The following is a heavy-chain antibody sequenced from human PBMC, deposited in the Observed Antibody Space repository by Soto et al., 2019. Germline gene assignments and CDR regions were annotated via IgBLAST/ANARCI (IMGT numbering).Heavy chain of an antibody. CDR2: IDGPGETT. V-gene: IGHV3-23*01. J-gene: IGHJ4*02. Sequence: PGGSVRLSCAASGFAFNNFAMSWVRQAPGKGLEWVSVIDGPGETTYYADPVKGRFTISRDNSKSTLFLQMNRLRAEDTALYYCAKRTPGYCSVGICHYFDFWGQGSLVTVSS. CDR1: GFAFNNFA. D-gene: IGHD2-15*01. CDR3: AKRTPGYCSVGICHYFDF.